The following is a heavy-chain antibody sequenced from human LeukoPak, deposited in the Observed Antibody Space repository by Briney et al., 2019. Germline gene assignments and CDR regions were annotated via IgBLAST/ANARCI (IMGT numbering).Heavy chain of an antibody. J-gene: IGHJ3*02. D-gene: IGHD3-22*01. CDR3: ASSIYDSSGYYYVDAFDI. CDR2: IYYSGST. CDR1: GGSFSGYY. V-gene: IGHV4-34*01. Sequence: PSETLSLTCAVYGGSFSGYYWSWIRQPPGKGLEWIGNIYYSGSTYYNPSLKSRVTISVDMSKNQFSLKLTSVTAADTAVYYCASSIYDSSGYYYVDAFDIWGQGTMVTVSS.